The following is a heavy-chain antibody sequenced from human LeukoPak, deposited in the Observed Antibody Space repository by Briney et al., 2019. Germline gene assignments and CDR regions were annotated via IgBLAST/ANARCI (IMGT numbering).Heavy chain of an antibody. J-gene: IGHJ4*02. CDR1: GFTFNTYT. CDR3: ATQPYYYDSSGQIDY. D-gene: IGHD3-22*01. Sequence: QSGGSLRLSCAASGFTFNTYTMNWVRQAPGKGLEWVSAISGRGDGTYYADFVKGRFTISRDNSKNTLYLQMNSLRAEDTAVYYCATQPYYYDSSGQIDYWGQGTLVTVSS. V-gene: IGHV3-23*01. CDR2: ISGRGDGT.